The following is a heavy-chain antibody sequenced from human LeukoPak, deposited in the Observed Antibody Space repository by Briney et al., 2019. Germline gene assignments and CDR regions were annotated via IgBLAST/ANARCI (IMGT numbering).Heavy chain of an antibody. Sequence: ASVKVSCEASGYTLTSYGISWVRQAPGQGLEWMGWISAYNGNTNYAQRLQGRVTMTTDTSTSTAYMELRSLRSDYTAVYYCAKLNFGSEDYWGQGTLVTVSS. J-gene: IGHJ4*02. CDR3: AKLNFGSEDY. D-gene: IGHD3-10*01. V-gene: IGHV1-18*01. CDR2: ISAYNGNT. CDR1: GYTLTSYG.